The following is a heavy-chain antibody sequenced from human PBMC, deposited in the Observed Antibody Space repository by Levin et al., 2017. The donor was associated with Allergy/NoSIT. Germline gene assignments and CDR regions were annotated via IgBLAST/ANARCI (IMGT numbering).Heavy chain of an antibody. CDR1: GFPFSSYG. CDR3: ARALNYYDSSGCLDY. V-gene: IGHV3-33*01. D-gene: IGHD3-22*01. CDR2: IWYDGSNK. Sequence: LSLTCAASGFPFSSYGMHWVRQAPGKGLEWVAVIWYDGSNKYYADSVKGRFTISRDNSKNTLYLQMNSLRAEDTAVYYCARALNYYDSSGCLDYWGQGTLVTVSS. J-gene: IGHJ4*02.